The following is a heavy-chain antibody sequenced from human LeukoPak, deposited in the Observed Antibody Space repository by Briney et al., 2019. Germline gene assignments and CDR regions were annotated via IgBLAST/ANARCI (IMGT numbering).Heavy chain of an antibody. CDR2: ISDSGSP. J-gene: IGHJ4*02. CDR1: GASVSNYY. Sequence: SETLSLTCSVSGASVSNYYWSWLRQTPGKGLEWIGHISDSGSPTCNPSLKSRVTISEDMSKNQISLNLRSATAADTAVYYCARHADGGVFIKAYFFDSWGQGFLVSVSS. D-gene: IGHD3-16*01. CDR3: ARHADGGVFIKAYFFDS. V-gene: IGHV4-59*08.